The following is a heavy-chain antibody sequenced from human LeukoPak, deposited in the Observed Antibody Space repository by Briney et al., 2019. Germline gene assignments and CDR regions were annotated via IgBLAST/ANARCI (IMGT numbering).Heavy chain of an antibody. V-gene: IGHV5-51*01. CDR2: IYPGDSES. J-gene: IGHJ4*02. CDR3: ARIEGSTFDY. CDR1: GYTFFSYW. Sequence: ESLKISCMGSGYTFFSYWIGWVRQLPGKDLEWMGIIYPGDSESKYNPSLQGQVTISADKSISTAYLQWSSLKASDTAIYYCARIEGSTFDYWAREPWSPSPQ.